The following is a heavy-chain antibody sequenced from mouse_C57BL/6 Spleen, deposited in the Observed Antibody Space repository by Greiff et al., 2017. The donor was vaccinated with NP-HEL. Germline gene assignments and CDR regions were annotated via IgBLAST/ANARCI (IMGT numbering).Heavy chain of an antibody. Sequence: QVHVKQSGAELVKPGASVKISCKASGYAFSSYWMNWVKQRPGKGLEWIGQIYPGDGDTNYNGKFKGKATLTADKSSSTAYMQLSSLTSEDSAVYFCATPNWDAWFAYWGQGTLVTVSA. D-gene: IGHD4-1*01. J-gene: IGHJ3*01. CDR2: IYPGDGDT. CDR3: ATPNWDAWFAY. CDR1: GYAFSSYW. V-gene: IGHV1-80*01.